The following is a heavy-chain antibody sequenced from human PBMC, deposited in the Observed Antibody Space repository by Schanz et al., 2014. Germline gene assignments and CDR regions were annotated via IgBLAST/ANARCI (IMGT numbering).Heavy chain of an antibody. Sequence: QVQLVQSGPEVKKPGATVKVSCKASGYTFTTYAMSWVRQAPGQGLEWMGWISVYNHNKEYDQKFQGRVTMTTDTSTSTAYMELRSLRSDDTAVYYCARSAGRDFWSGYYTRFDYWGQGTLVTVSS. D-gene: IGHD3-3*01. V-gene: IGHV1-18*01. CDR1: GYTFTTYA. J-gene: IGHJ4*02. CDR2: ISVYNHNK. CDR3: ARSAGRDFWSGYYTRFDY.